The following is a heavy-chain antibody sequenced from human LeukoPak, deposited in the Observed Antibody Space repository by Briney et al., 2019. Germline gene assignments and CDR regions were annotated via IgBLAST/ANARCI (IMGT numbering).Heavy chain of an antibody. CDR1: GFTFDNYA. CDR3: AMKAVPRPRLHDAFDF. D-gene: IGHD5-24*01. CDR2: ISWNSGSI. J-gene: IGHJ3*01. V-gene: IGHV3-9*01. Sequence: GGSLRLSCAASGFTFDNYAVHWVRQAPGKGLEWVSGISWNSGSIDYADSVKGRFTISRDNAKNSLYLQMNSLRADDTAVYYCAMKAVPRPRLHDAFDFWGQGTVVSVSS.